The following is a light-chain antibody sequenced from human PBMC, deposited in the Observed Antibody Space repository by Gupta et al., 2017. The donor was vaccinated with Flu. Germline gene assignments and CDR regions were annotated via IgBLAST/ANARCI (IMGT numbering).Light chain of an antibody. Sequence: EIVMTQSPATPSVSPGERATLSCRASQSVSSNLARYQQEPGQAPTLLIYGATTRATGIPARFSGSGSGTEFTLTISSLQSEDFAVYYCQQYNDCPPYTFGQGTKLEIK. J-gene: IGKJ2*01. CDR1: QSVSSN. CDR2: GAT. CDR3: QQYNDCPPYT. V-gene: IGKV3-15*01.